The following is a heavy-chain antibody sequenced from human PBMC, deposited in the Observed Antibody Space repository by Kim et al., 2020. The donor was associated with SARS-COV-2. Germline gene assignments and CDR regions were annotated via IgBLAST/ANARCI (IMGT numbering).Heavy chain of an antibody. CDR3: ARDLRHCSSTSCYEYAFDI. V-gene: IGHV3-21*01. J-gene: IGHJ3*02. Sequence: GGSLRLSCAASGFTFSSYSMNWVRQAPGKGLEWVSSISSSSSYIYYADSVKGRFTISRDNAKNSLYLQMNSLRAEDTAVYYCARDLRHCSSTSCYEYAFDIWGQGTMVTVSS. CDR1: GFTFSSYS. CDR2: ISSSSSYI. D-gene: IGHD2-2*01.